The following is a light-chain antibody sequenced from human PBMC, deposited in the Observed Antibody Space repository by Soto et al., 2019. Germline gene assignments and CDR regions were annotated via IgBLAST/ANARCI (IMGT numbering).Light chain of an antibody. CDR2: EGG. Sequence: QSALTQPASVSGSPGQSITISCTGATSDVGSYDIVSWYQQHPGRAPKLMIYEGGKRPSGVSNRFSGSKSGITASLTISGLQAEDEADYYCCSYAGYSTSAVFGGGTKLTVL. V-gene: IGLV2-23*01. J-gene: IGLJ2*01. CDR3: CSYAGYSTSAV. CDR1: TSDVGSYDI.